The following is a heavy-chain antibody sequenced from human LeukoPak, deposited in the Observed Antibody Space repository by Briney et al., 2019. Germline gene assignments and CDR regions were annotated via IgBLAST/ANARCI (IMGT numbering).Heavy chain of an antibody. V-gene: IGHV3-30*02. CDR1: GFTFNNYG. CDR3: AKNQGGLFVVVTAIPRWFDP. Sequence: PGGSLRLSCAASGFTFNNYGMHWVRQAPGKGLEWVAFIRYDGSKEYYADSVKGRFTISRDNSKNTLYLQMNSLRAEDTAVYYCAKNQGGLFVVVTAIPRWFDPWGQGTLVTVSS. J-gene: IGHJ5*02. CDR2: IRYDGSKE. D-gene: IGHD2-21*02.